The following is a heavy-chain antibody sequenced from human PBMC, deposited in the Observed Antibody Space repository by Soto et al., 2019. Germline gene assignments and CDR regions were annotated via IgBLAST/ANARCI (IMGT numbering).Heavy chain of an antibody. J-gene: IGHJ6*02. CDR2: ISAYNGNT. CDR3: QRDGHCSSTTCFSGGATVELYYYYGMDV. CDR1: GYTFTSYG. V-gene: IGHV1-18*04. Sequence: ASLKVSCKASGYTFTSYGIIWVRQAPGQGLEFMRWISAYNGNTNYAQTRQGRVTMTTDTSTSTAHRRLGSLRSDNPAVYYLQRDGHCSSTTCFSGGATVELYYYYGMDVWGQGPTVTVSS. D-gene: IGHD2-2*01.